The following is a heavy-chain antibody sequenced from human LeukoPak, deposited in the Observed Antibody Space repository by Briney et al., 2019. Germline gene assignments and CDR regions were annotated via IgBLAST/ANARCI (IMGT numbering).Heavy chain of an antibody. CDR2: ISPDGSTT. V-gene: IGHV3-74*03. CDR1: GFTFSRNW. Sequence: GGSLRLSCAASGFTFSRNWMHWVSQAPGKGVMWVSRISPDGSTTLYADSVKGRFTISRDNAKNTLYLQMNTLGAEDTAVYYCTTDLSSSRYNLCDYWGQGTLVTVSS. D-gene: IGHD6-13*01. CDR3: TTDLSSSRYNLCDY. J-gene: IGHJ4*02.